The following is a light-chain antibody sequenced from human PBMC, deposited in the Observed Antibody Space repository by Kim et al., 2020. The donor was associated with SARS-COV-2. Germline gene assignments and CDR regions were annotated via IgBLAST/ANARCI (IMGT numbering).Light chain of an antibody. J-gene: IGKJ1*01. V-gene: IGKV3-11*01. CDR2: DAA. Sequence: SPGERATHSCRASQSVSSYLAWYQQKPGQAPRLLIYDAANRATGIPARCSGSGSGTDFTLTISSLEPEDFAVYYCQQRSNWPPWTFGQGTKVDIK. CDR3: QQRSNWPPWT. CDR1: QSVSSY.